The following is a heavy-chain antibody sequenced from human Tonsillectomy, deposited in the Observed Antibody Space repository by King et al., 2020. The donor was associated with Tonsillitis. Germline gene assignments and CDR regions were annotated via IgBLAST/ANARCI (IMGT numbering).Heavy chain of an antibody. J-gene: IGHJ4*02. CDR3: AKGERGVVVPAAMDY. CDR2: ISGRGGST. CDR1: GFTFSSYA. D-gene: IGHD2-2*01. V-gene: IGHV3-23*04. Sequence: VQLVESGGGLVQPGGSLRLSCAASGFTFSSYAMSWVGQAPGNGLDWVSAISGRGGSTYYADSVKGRFTNSRENSKNTLYLQMNSLRAEDTAVYYCAKGERGVVVPAAMDYWGQGSLVTVSS.